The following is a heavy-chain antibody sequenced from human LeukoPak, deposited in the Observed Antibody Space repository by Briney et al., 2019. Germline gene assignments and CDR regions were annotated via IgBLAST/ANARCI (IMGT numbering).Heavy chain of an antibody. D-gene: IGHD1-26*01. CDR1: GFTFRRYS. J-gene: IGHJ3*02. CDR2: ISSGSSAI. V-gene: IGHV3-48*01. Sequence: HTGGSLRLSCVASGFTFRRYSMNWVRQAPGKGLGWVSYISSGSSAISYADSMKGRFTISRDNAGNSLYLQMNSLRAEDTALYYCARGGVGATKGAFDIWGQGTMVTVSS. CDR3: ARGGVGATKGAFDI.